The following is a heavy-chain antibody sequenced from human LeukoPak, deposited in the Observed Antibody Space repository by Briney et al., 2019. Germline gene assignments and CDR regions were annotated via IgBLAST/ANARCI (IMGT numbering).Heavy chain of an antibody. CDR3: AREGRYGDYEGY. CDR2: IYSGGST. Sequence: SETLSLTCTVSGASLNSYYWSWIRQPAGKGLEWIGRIYSGGSTSYNPSLKSRVTLSVDTSKNQFSLRLSSLTVADTAVYYCAREGRYGDYEGYWGQGTLVTVSS. J-gene: IGHJ4*02. CDR1: GASLNSYY. V-gene: IGHV4-4*07. D-gene: IGHD4-17*01.